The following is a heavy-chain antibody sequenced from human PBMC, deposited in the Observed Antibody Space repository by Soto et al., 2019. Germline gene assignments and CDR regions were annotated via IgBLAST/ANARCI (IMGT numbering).Heavy chain of an antibody. CDR1: GYTFTGYY. CDR3: ARDRAWAARSLGHWFDS. Sequence: ASVKVSCKASGYTFTGYYVHWLRQAPGQGLEWMGWINPHSGGTDYAQKFQGWVTMTRDASISTAYMELRSLRSDDTAVYYCARDRAWAARSLGHWFDSWGQGTLVTVSS. J-gene: IGHJ5*01. V-gene: IGHV1-2*04. D-gene: IGHD6-6*01. CDR2: INPHSGGT.